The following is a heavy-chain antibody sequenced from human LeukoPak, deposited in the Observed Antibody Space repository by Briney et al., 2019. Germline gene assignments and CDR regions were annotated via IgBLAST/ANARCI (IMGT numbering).Heavy chain of an antibody. V-gene: IGHV4-59*11. CDR1: GAFTASHY. Sequence: TASETLSLTCTVSGAFTASHYWTWLRQPPGKDLEWLAYIFDTVNTKTNPSTKSRLTLSVTTYKQQLSLRFSSITTADTAVYFCAAIKRGSNYEYFDFWGQGIKVTVSS. CDR3: AAIKRGSNYEYFDF. J-gene: IGHJ4*01. CDR2: IFDTVNT. D-gene: IGHD5-18*01.